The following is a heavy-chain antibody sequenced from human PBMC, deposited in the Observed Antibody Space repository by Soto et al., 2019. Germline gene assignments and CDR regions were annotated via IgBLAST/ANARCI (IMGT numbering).Heavy chain of an antibody. D-gene: IGHD1-1*01. CDR2: SSNSGTYT. J-gene: IGHJ4*02. V-gene: IGHV3-11*06. Sequence: PGGSLRLSCAASGFKVSEYYMSWIRQAPGKGLEWLSYSSNSGTYTRYADSVKGRFSISRDNAKNSLFLQINSLRGEDSATYYCARSGDNYNVLDYSGQAPTVTVSS. CDR1: GFKVSEYY. CDR3: ARSGDNYNVLDY.